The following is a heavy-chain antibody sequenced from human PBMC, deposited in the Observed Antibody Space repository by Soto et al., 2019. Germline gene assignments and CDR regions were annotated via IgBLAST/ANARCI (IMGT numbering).Heavy chain of an antibody. D-gene: IGHD7-27*01. CDR2: VYYGGFT. Sequence: QVELKESGPGLVKPSETLSLTCTVSGGSVSSGGFYYHWIRQPPGKGLEWIGYVYYGGFTNVSPSLKSRLTISIDTSTTQISLNLASVTSADTAVYYCARQTAPWGFDVWGQGTTVTVSS. CDR3: ARQTAPWGFDV. CDR1: GGSVSSGGFY. J-gene: IGHJ6*02. V-gene: IGHV4-61*08.